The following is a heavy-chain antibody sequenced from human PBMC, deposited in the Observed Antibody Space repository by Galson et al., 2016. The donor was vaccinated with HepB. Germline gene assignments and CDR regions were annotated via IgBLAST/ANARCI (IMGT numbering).Heavy chain of an antibody. V-gene: IGHV4-59*01. CDR1: GGSISGYY. CDR3: ARLHSHFLEEVDP. J-gene: IGHJ5*02. Sequence: SETLSLTCTVSGGSISGYYWSWIRQPPGQGLEWIGYIHYTGSTRYNPSLKGRVTISVDTSNNQFSLKLSSVTAADTAVYYCARLHSHFLEEVDPWGQGTLVTVSS. D-gene: IGHD2/OR15-2a*01. CDR2: IHYTGST.